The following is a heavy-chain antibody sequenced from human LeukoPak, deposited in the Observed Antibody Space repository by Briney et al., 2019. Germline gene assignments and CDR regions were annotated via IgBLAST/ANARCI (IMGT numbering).Heavy chain of an antibody. V-gene: IGHV3-15*01. CDR2: IQSKTDGGAA. J-gene: IGHJ4*02. D-gene: IGHD6-13*01. Sequence: GGSLRLSCAASGLTLSNAWMRWLRQAPGKGLEWVGRIQSKTDGGAADYAAPVKGRFSISRDDSKNTLYLQMNSLKTEDTAVYYCTPGHYSSLWGQGTLVTVSS. CDR1: GLTLSNAW. CDR3: TPGHYSSL.